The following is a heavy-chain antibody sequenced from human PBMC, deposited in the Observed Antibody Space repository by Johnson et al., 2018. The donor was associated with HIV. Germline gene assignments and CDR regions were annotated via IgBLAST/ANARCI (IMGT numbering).Heavy chain of an antibody. V-gene: IGHV3-23*04. CDR2: ISGSGGSR. J-gene: IGHJ3*02. Sequence: VQLVESGGGLVQPGGSLRLSCAVSGFTFSSYAMSWVRQAPGKGLEWVSAISGSGGSRYYADSVKGRFTISRDNSKNTLYLQMNSLRAEETAVYYCAKARFLEHAFDIWGQGTMVTVSS. D-gene: IGHD3-3*01. CDR3: AKARFLEHAFDI. CDR1: GFTFSSYA.